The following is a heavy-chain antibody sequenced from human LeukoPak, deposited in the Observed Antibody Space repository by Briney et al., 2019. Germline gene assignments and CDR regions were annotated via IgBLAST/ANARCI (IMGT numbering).Heavy chain of an antibody. J-gene: IGHJ4*02. CDR1: GGSISSGSYY. CDR2: IYYSGST. V-gene: IGHV4-61*01. CDR3: ARWQYCSGGSCYPHLDY. Sequence: PSETLSLTCTVSGGSISSGSYYWSWIRQPPGKGLEWIGYIYYSGSTNYNPSLKSRVTISVDTSKNQFSLKLSSVTAADTAVYYCARWQYCSGGSCYPHLDYWGQGTLVTVSS. D-gene: IGHD2-15*01.